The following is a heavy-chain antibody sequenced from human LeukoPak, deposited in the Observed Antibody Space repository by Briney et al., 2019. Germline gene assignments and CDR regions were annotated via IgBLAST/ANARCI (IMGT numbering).Heavy chain of an antibody. J-gene: IGHJ4*02. Sequence: GGSLRLSCAASGFTFSDHYMTWIRQGPGKGLEWVSYISHTGTTIYYADSVKGRFTLSRDNARNSLYLQMNSLRAEDTAVYYCARGHWGLDSWGQGTLVSVSS. V-gene: IGHV3-11*04. CDR3: ARGHWGLDS. CDR1: GFTFSDHY. CDR2: ISHTGTTI. D-gene: IGHD7-27*01.